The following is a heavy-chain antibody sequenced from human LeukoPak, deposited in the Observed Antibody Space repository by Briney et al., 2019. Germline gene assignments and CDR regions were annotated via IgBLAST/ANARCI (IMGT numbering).Heavy chain of an antibody. D-gene: IGHD3-22*01. Sequence: GGSLRLSCAASGFTFSSYEMNWVRQAPGKGLEWVSVIYTSGTTYYTDSLKGRFTISRDSSKNTLFLQMNSLRADDTAVYYCARHYYDSSGYYYSLDYWGQGTLVTVSS. CDR3: ARHYYDSSGYYYSLDY. CDR2: IYTSGTT. V-gene: IGHV3-66*04. CDR1: GFTFSSYE. J-gene: IGHJ4*02.